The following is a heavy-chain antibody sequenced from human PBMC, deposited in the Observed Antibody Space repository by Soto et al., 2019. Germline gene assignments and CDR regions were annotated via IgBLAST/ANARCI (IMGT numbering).Heavy chain of an antibody. CDR3: ARDYYDILTAYYSPPDY. D-gene: IGHD3-9*01. V-gene: IGHV1-18*01. Sequence: GASVKVSCKASGYTFTSYGISWVRQAPGQGLEWMGWISAYNGNTNYAQKFQGRVTMTTDTSTSTAYMELRSLRSDDTAMYYCARDYYDILTAYYSPPDYWGQGTLVTVSS. CDR2: ISAYNGNT. J-gene: IGHJ4*02. CDR1: GYTFTSYG.